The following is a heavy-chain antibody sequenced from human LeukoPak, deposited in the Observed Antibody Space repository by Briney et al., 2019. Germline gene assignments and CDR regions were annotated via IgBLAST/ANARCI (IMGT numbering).Heavy chain of an antibody. V-gene: IGHV3-21*04. CDR2: ISSSSSYI. J-gene: IGHJ4*02. CDR1: GFTFSSYS. Sequence: NSGGSLRLSCAASGFTFSSYSMNWVRQPPGKGLEWVSSISSSSSYIYYADSVKGRFTISRDNSKNTLYLQMNSLRAEDTAVYYCAKDSATPYFDYWGQGTLVTVSS. D-gene: IGHD2-15*01. CDR3: AKDSATPYFDY.